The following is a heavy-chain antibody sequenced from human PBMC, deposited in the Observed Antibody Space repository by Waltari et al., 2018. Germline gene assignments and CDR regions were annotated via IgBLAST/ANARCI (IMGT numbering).Heavy chain of an antibody. CDR2: INNDGTTT. CDR1: GFTFSRSW. D-gene: IGHD3-22*01. CDR3: VRIYFESSGHKLS. V-gene: IGHV3-74*01. J-gene: IGHJ5*02. Sequence: EVQLVESGGGVVQPGGSLSLYCAASGFTFSRSWMHWARQAPGKGLVWVSLINNDGTTTIYADSVKGRFTISRDNAENTLYLQMNSLRAEDTAVYYCVRIYFESSGHKLSWGQGTLVTVSS.